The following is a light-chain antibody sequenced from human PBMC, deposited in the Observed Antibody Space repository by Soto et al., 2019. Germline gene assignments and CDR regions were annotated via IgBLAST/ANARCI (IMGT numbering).Light chain of an antibody. V-gene: IGKV3-11*01. CDR2: DAS. CDR1: QSVSSY. J-gene: IGKJ4*01. Sequence: EIVLTQSPATLSLSPGERATLSCRASQSVSSYLAWYQQKPSQAPRLLINDASNRATGIPARFSGSGSGTDFTLTISSLEPEDFAVYYCQQRSDWPGLTFGGGTWVEIK. CDR3: QQRSDWPGLT.